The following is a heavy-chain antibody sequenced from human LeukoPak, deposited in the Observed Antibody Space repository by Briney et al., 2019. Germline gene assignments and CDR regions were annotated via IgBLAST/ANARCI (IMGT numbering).Heavy chain of an antibody. CDR2: IYYSGST. CDR3: AKSGGYGLIDY. CDR1: GASVSGSAYY. J-gene: IGHJ4*02. V-gene: IGHV4-39*01. Sequence: SETLSLTCAVSGASVSGSAYYWGWIRQPPGKGLEWIGNIYYSGSTYYNESLESRVTISIDTSKNQFSLKLNSVTAADTAMYYCAKSGGYGLIDYWGQGTLVTVSS. D-gene: IGHD1-26*01.